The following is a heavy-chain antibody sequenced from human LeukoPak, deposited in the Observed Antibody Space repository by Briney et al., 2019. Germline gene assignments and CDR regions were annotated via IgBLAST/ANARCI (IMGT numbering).Heavy chain of an antibody. Sequence: ASVKVSCKASGYTFTTYYMHWVRQAPGQGLVWMGLINPSGCGTRYAQKFQGRVTMTRDTSTSTVYMELSSLRSEDTAVYYCASGYKTVSVFDHWGQGTLVTVSS. CDR2: INPSGCGT. CDR3: ASGYKTVSVFDH. CDR1: GYTFTTYY. D-gene: IGHD5-24*01. J-gene: IGHJ4*02. V-gene: IGHV1-46*01.